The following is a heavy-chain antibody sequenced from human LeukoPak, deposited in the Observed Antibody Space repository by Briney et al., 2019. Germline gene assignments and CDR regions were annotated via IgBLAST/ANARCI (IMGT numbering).Heavy chain of an antibody. D-gene: IGHD3-3*01. V-gene: IGHV4-34*01. J-gene: IGHJ6*03. Sequence: SETLSLTCAVSGGSFSGYYWSWIRHPPGKGLEWIGEINYSGSTNYNPSLKSRVTISVDTSKNQFSLQLSSVTAADTAVYYCARDRLEWLLLRREVPDYMDIWGKGTTVTVSS. CDR3: ARDRLEWLLLRREVPDYMDI. CDR1: GGSFSGYY. CDR2: INYSGST.